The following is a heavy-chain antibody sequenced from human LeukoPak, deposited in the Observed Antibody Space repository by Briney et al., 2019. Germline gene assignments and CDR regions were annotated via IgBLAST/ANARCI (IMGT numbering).Heavy chain of an antibody. CDR2: IYHSGIT. V-gene: IGHV4-39*01. Sequence: NTSETLSLTCTVSGGSISSSIYYWGWIRQPPGKGLEWIGSIYHSGITYYSPSLKSRVTISVDTSKNQFSLKLSSVTAADTAVYYCATPHLTFGGGIHDYWGQGTLVTVSS. CDR3: ATPHLTFGGGIHDY. D-gene: IGHD3-16*02. CDR1: GGSISSSIYY. J-gene: IGHJ4*02.